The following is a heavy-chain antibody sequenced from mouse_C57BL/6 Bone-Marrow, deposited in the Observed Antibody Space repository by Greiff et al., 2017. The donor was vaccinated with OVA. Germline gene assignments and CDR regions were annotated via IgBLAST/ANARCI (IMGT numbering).Heavy chain of an antibody. CDR3: ARGGLLWYPYYFDY. CDR2: IDPSDSYT. CDR1: GYTFTSYW. D-gene: IGHD2-1*01. Sequence: QVQLQQPGAELVMPGASVKLSCKASGYTFTSYWMHWVKQRPGQGLEWIGEIDPSDSYTNYNQKIKGKSTLTVDKSSSTAYMQLSSLTSEDSAVYYCARGGLLWYPYYFDYWGQGTTLTVSS. J-gene: IGHJ2*01. V-gene: IGHV1-69*01.